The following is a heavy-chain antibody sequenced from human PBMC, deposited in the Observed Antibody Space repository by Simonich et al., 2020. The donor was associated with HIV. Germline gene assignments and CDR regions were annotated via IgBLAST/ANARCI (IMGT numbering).Heavy chain of an antibody. V-gene: IGHV3-21*01. CDR3: ARGRDFYDSFGSRRNHHYYYMDV. CDR1: GFTFSSYA. Sequence: GESGGGLVQPGGSLRLSCAASGFTFSSYAMSWVRQAPGKGLELVAFISSSRNYIYYADSVKGRFTISRDNAKYSLYLQMNSLRAEDTAFYYCARGRDFYDSFGSRRNHHYYYMDVWGKGTTVTVSS. D-gene: IGHD3-22*01. J-gene: IGHJ6*03. CDR2: ISSSRNYI.